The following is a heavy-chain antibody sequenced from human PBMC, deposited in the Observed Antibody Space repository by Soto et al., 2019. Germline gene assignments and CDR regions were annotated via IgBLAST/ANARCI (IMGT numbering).Heavy chain of an antibody. D-gene: IGHD4-17*01. J-gene: IGHJ3*02. CDR2: INNDGSNA. V-gene: IGHV3-74*01. CDR3: ATWHLREHAYDI. CDR1: GFTFSNSW. Sequence: GGSLRLSCRGSGFTFSNSWMHWVRHTPGKGLMWVSRINNDGSNAAYADSVKGRFTISRDNAKTIVYLQMNNLRPDDTAVYYCATWHLREHAYDIWGQGTAVTVSS.